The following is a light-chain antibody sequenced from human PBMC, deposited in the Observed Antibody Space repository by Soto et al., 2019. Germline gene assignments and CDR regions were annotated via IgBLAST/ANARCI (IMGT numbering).Light chain of an antibody. CDR3: QSYDSSNWV. CDR1: SGSIASNY. Sequence: NFMLTQPHSVSESPGKTVTISCTRSSGSIASNYVQWYQQRPGSSPTTVIYEDNQRPSGVPDRFSGSIDSSSNSASLTISGLKTDDEADYYCQSYDSSNWVFGGGTKVTVL. J-gene: IGLJ3*02. CDR2: EDN. V-gene: IGLV6-57*01.